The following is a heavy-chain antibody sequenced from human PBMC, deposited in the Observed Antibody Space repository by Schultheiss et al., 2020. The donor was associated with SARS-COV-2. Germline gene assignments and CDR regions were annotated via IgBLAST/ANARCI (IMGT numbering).Heavy chain of an antibody. D-gene: IGHD3-16*01. CDR1: GFTFTSAA. CDR3: AIDAGLTPTGGKGMDV. CDR2: IVIGSGNT. Sequence: SVKVSCKASGFTFTSAAVQWVRQARGQRLEWIGWIVIGSGNTNYAQKFQERVTINRDMSTITAYMELSSLRSEDTAIYYCAIDAGLTPTGGKGMDVWGQGTTVTVSS. V-gene: IGHV1-58*01. J-gene: IGHJ6*02.